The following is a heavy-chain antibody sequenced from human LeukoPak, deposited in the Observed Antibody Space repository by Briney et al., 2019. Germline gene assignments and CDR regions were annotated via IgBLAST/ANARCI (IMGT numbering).Heavy chain of an antibody. J-gene: IGHJ3*02. CDR1: GGSISTSNYY. CDR3: ARSDGYGLVGI. CDR2: IFYSGGT. V-gene: IGHV4-39*07. Sequence: SETLSLTCTVSGGSISTSNYYWGWIRQPPGKGLEWIGNIFYSGGTSYSPSLKRRVTIPLDTSKNQSSLNLSSVTAADTAVYYCARSDGYGLVGIWGQGTMVTVSS. D-gene: IGHD3-10*01.